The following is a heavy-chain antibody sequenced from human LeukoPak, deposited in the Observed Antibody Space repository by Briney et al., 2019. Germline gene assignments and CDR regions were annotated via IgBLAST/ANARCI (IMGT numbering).Heavy chain of an antibody. J-gene: IGHJ3*02. D-gene: IGHD3-16*02. CDR1: GDNFSTYV. CDR2: IIPTLDVA. V-gene: IGHV1-69*04. Sequence: SVKVSCKASGDNFSTYVITWVRQAPGQGLEWMGRIIPTLDVANFAQKFKGRVTITADKSTNTAHLELSSLRSEDTAVYYCTRGGVYSPDPTSYHRLPFDIWGKGTVVIVSS. CDR3: TRGGVYSPDPTSYHRLPFDI.